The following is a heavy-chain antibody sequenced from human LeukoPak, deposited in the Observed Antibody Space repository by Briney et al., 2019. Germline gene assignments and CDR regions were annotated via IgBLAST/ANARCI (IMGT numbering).Heavy chain of an antibody. V-gene: IGHV3-7*01. Sequence: GGSLRLSCAASGFTFSSYWMSWVRQAPGKGLEWVANIKQDGSEKYYVDSGKGRFTISRDNAKNSLYLQMNSLRAEDTAVYYCARVDGNDAFDIWGQGTMVTVSS. CDR1: GFTFSSYW. CDR3: ARVDGNDAFDI. J-gene: IGHJ3*02. CDR2: IKQDGSEK. D-gene: IGHD1-1*01.